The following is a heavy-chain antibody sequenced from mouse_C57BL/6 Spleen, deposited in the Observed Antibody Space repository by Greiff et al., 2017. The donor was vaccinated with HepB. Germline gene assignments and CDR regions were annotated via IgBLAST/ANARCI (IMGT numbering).Heavy chain of an antibody. CDR1: GYTFTDYY. J-gene: IGHJ3*01. CDR2: INPYNGGT. D-gene: IGHD4-1*01. CDR3: APSNWDEAY. V-gene: IGHV1-19*01. Sequence: VQLQQSGPVLVKPGASVTMSCKASGYTFTDYYMNWVKQSHGKSLEWIGVINPYNGGTSYNQKFKGKATLTVDKSSSTAYMELNSLTSEDSAVYYCAPSNWDEAYWGQGTLVTVSA.